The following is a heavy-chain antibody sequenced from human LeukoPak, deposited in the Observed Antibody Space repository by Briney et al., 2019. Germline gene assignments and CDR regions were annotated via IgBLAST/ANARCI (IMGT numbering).Heavy chain of an antibody. V-gene: IGHV1-69*13. Sequence: EASVKVSCKASGGTFSSYAISWVRQAPGQGLEWMGGIIPIFGTANYAQKFQGRVTITADESTSTAYMELSSLRSEDTAVYYCASHSGHQLSSSHDYWGQGTLVTVSS. CDR1: GGTFSSYA. CDR3: ASHSGHQLSSSHDY. D-gene: IGHD3-10*01. CDR2: IIPIFGTA. J-gene: IGHJ4*02.